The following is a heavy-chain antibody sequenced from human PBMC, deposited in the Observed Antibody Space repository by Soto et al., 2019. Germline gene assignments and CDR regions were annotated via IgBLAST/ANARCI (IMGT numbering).Heavy chain of an antibody. CDR3: ARHYYGSGSYPCYYGMDV. J-gene: IGHJ6*02. CDR2: ISSSSSYI. Sequence: EVQLVESGGGLVKPGGSLRLSCAASGFTFSSYSMNWVRQAPGKGLEWVSSISSSSSYIYYADSVKGRFTISRDNAKNSLYLHMHGLRAEDTAVYYCARHYYGSGSYPCYYGMDVWGQGTTVTVSS. V-gene: IGHV3-21*01. CDR1: GFTFSSYS. D-gene: IGHD3-10*01.